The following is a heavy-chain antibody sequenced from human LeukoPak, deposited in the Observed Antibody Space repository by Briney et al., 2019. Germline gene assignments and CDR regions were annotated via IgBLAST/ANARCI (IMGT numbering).Heavy chain of an antibody. CDR3: AKDYFIAAAVPNGMDV. CDR2: ISWNSGSI. J-gene: IGHJ6*02. D-gene: IGHD6-13*01. Sequence: PGGSLRLSCAASGFTFDDYAMHWVRQAPGKGLEWVSGISWNSGSIGYADSVKGRFTISRDNAKNSLYLQMNSLRAEDTALYYCAKDYFIAAAVPNGMDVWGQGTTVTVSS. CDR1: GFTFDDYA. V-gene: IGHV3-9*01.